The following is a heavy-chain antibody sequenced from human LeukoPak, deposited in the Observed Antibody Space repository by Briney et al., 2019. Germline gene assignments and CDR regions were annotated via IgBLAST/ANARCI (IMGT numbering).Heavy chain of an antibody. CDR3: ARVVIAVAGYYFDY. Sequence: ASVKVSCKASGYTFTSYDINWMRQATGQGLEWMGWMNPNSGNTGYAQKFQGRVTMTRNTSISTAYMELSSLRSEDTAVYYCARVVIAVAGYYFDYWGQGTLVTVSS. V-gene: IGHV1-8*01. D-gene: IGHD6-19*01. CDR1: GYTFTSYD. J-gene: IGHJ4*02. CDR2: MNPNSGNT.